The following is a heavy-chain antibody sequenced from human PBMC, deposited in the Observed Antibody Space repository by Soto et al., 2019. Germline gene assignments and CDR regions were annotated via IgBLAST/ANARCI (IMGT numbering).Heavy chain of an antibody. V-gene: IGHV1-69*13. Sequence: APVKVSCKASGGTFSSYAISWVRQAPGQGLEWMGGIIPIFGTANYAQKFQGRVTITADESTSTAYMELSSLRSEDTAVYYCAFIAYCGGDCPNYYYYYGMDVWGQGTTVTVSS. D-gene: IGHD2-21*02. CDR3: AFIAYCGGDCPNYYYYYGMDV. CDR2: IIPIFGTA. J-gene: IGHJ6*02. CDR1: GGTFSSYA.